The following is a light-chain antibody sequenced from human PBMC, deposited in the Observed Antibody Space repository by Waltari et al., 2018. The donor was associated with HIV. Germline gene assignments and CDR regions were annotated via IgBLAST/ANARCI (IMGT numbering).Light chain of an antibody. V-gene: IGKV1-12*01. Sequence: DIQMTQSPSFVSATVGDRITITCRASQGISTWLVWYQQKAGQAPKFLLYAASSLQLGVPSRFRGSMSGRDFTLTISSLQPEDSASYFCQQSYTFPYTFGLGTKLEI. J-gene: IGKJ2*01. CDR3: QQSYTFPYT. CDR2: AAS. CDR1: QGISTW.